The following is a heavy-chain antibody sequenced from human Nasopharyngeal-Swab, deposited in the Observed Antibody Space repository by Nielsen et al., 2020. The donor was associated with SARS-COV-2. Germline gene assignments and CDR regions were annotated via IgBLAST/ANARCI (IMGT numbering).Heavy chain of an antibody. D-gene: IGHD3-16*02. Sequence: GGSLRLSCAASGFTFSSYGMHWVRQAPGKGLEWVAVIWYDGSNKYYADSVKGRFTISRDNSKNTLYLQMNSLRAEDTAVYYCARGTRTPYDYVWGSYPPGEGFDIWGQGTMVTVSS. J-gene: IGHJ3*02. CDR1: GFTFSSYG. CDR2: IWYDGSNK. CDR3: ARGTRTPYDYVWGSYPPGEGFDI. V-gene: IGHV3-33*01.